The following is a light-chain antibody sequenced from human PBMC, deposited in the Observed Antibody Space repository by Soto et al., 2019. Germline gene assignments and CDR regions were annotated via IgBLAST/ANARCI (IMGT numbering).Light chain of an antibody. CDR3: QQFGSSWT. CDR2: GAS. V-gene: IGKV3-20*01. J-gene: IGKJ1*01. CDR1: QSVSSSY. Sequence: EIVLTQSPGTLSLSPGERATLSCRASQSVSSSYLAWYQQKPGQAPRLPIYGASSRATGIPDRFSGSGSGTDFILTISRLEPEDFAMYYCQQFGSSWTFGQGTKVDIK.